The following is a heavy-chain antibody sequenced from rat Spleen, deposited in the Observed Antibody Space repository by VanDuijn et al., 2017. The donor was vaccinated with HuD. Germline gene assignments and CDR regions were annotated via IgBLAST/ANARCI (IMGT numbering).Heavy chain of an antibody. CDR3: ARDHVMDA. V-gene: IGHV3-1*01. CDR2: LSYSGST. CDR1: GYSITSNY. J-gene: IGHJ4*01. Sequence: EVQLQESGHGLVKPSQSLSLTCSVTGYSITSNYWGWIRKIPGNKMEWMGYLSYSGSTSYNTSLKSRISIKRETSKNQFFLQLNSVTTGDTATYYCARDHVMDAWGQGASVTVSS.